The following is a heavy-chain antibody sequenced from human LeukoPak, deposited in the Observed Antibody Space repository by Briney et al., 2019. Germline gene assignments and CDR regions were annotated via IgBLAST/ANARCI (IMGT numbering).Heavy chain of an antibody. V-gene: IGHV1-2*06. J-gene: IGHJ4*02. CDR3: ARERSRATTDY. CDR2: INPNSGGT. Sequence: GASVKVSCKVSGYTLTELSMHWVRQAPGQGLEWMGRINPNSGGTNYAQKFQGRVTMTRDTSISTAYMELSRLRSDDTAVYYCARERSRATTDYWGQGILVTVSS. CDR1: GYTLTELS. D-gene: IGHD1-26*01.